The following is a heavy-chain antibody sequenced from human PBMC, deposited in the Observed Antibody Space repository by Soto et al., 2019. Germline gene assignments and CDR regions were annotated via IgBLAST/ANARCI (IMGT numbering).Heavy chain of an antibody. D-gene: IGHD3-16*02. CDR1: GFTFSSYA. CDR2: ISYDGSNK. Sequence: QVQLVESGGGVVQPGRSLRLSCAASGFTFSSYAMHWVRQAPGKGLEWVAVISYDGSNKYYAASVKGRFTISRDNSKISLYLQMNSLRAEDTAVYYCARAPTLRRGYPIDYWGQGTLVTVSS. J-gene: IGHJ4*02. V-gene: IGHV3-30-3*01. CDR3: ARAPTLRRGYPIDY.